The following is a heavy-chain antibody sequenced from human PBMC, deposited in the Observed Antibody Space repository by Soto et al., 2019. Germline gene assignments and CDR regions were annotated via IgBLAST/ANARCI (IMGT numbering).Heavy chain of an antibody. J-gene: IGHJ5*02. CDR2: IGPMFGTA. Sequence: QVQLVQSGAEVKKPGSSVNVSCKTSGGTFGNSAVTWVRQAPGQGLEWLGGIGPMFGTANYAQKIQGRVTITADESTTTAYTELNSLKTGGTAVYYCARDGDPRSASWGAPLGGGRFAPGGQGTLVTVS. CDR3: ARDGDPRSASWGAPLGGGRFAP. V-gene: IGHV1-69*12. D-gene: IGHD2-21*01. CDR1: GGTFGNSA.